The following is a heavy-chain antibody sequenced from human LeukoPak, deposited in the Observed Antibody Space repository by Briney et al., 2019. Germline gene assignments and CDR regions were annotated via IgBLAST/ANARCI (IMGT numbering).Heavy chain of an antibody. J-gene: IGHJ4*02. D-gene: IGHD3-10*01. V-gene: IGHV3-23*01. CDR2: ISGSGAST. CDR1: GFTFSIYA. CDR3: AKRSHGSGTYYSFDF. Sequence: PGGSLRLSCAVSGFTFSIYAMSWVRQAPGKGLEWVSGISGSGASTYYADSVKGRFTISRDNSKNTLYLQMNSQRAEDTAIYYCAKRSHGSGTYYSFDFWGQGTLVTVSS.